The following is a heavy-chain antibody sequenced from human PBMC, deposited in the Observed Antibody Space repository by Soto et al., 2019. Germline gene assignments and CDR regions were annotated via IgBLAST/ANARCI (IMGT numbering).Heavy chain of an antibody. Sequence: SETLSLTCTVSGGSISSSSYYWGWIRQPPGKGLEWIGSIYYSGSTYYNPSLKSRVTISVDTSKNQFSLKLSSVTAADTAVYYCARSNICSGGSCYILNWFDPWGQGTLVTVSS. CDR1: GGSISSSSYY. CDR3: ARSNICSGGSCYILNWFDP. D-gene: IGHD2-15*01. CDR2: IYYSGST. V-gene: IGHV4-39*01. J-gene: IGHJ5*02.